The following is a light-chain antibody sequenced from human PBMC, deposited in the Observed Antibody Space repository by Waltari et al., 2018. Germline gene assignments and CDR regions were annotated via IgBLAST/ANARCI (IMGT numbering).Light chain of an antibody. CDR3: CSYEDSRGFRYA. Sequence: QSALTQPASVAGSPGQSITISCTGTNNEIWTFHFVSWYQQHPGKAPKLIIAEVNKRPSGVSHRFSGSKSGNTASLTISGLQVEDEADYYCCSYEDSRGFRYAFGTGTKVTVL. V-gene: IGLV2-23*02. CDR2: EVN. CDR1: NNEIWTFHF. J-gene: IGLJ1*01.